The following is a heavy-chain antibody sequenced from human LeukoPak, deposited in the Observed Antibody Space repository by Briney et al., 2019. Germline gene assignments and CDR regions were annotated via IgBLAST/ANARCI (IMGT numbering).Heavy chain of an antibody. D-gene: IGHD1-1*01. CDR1: GFSFRRFW. CDR2: MTGDGDGK. Sequence: GGSLRLSCAGSGFSFRRFWMTWVRQAPGRGLEWVANMTGDGDGKRYADSVKDRFTISRDNARSLVFLQIHSLRDEDTALYYCARDSSPDSATTYYDALDMWGQGTIVTVSS. J-gene: IGHJ3*02. V-gene: IGHV3-7*01. CDR3: ARDSSPDSATTYYDALDM.